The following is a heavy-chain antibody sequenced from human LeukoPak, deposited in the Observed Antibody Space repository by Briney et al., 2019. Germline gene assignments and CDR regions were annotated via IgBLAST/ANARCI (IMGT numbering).Heavy chain of an antibody. CDR1: GGSISSSSYY. CDR2: IYYSGST. CDR3: ARVRDFWSGYSLSQFDY. J-gene: IGHJ4*02. D-gene: IGHD3-3*01. Sequence: SETLSLTCTVSGGSISSSSYYWGWIRQPPGKGLEWIGGIYYSGSTYYNPSLKSRVTISVDTSKNQFSLKLSSVTAADTAVYYCARVRDFWSGYSLSQFDYWGQGTLVTVSS. V-gene: IGHV4-39*07.